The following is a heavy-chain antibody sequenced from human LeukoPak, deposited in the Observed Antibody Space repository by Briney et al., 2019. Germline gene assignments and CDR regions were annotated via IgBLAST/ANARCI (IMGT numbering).Heavy chain of an antibody. CDR3: AVIYSSSWYHYFDY. V-gene: IGHV3-23*01. CDR1: GFTFSSYA. Sequence: GGALSLSCAATGFTFSSYAMSWVRQAPGKGVEWVSVISGSGGSTYYADSVKGRFTISRDNSKNTLYLQMNSLRAEDTAVYYCAVIYSSSWYHYFDYWGQGTLVTVSS. J-gene: IGHJ4*02. D-gene: IGHD6-13*01. CDR2: ISGSGGST.